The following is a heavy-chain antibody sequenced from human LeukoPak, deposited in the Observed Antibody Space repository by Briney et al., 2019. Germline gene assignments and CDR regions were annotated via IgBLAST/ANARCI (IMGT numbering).Heavy chain of an antibody. V-gene: IGHV3-74*01. J-gene: IGHJ4*02. CDR2: INSDGSST. D-gene: IGHD6-19*01. CDR1: GFTFSSYW. CDR3: ARAPNGGWYPDK. Sequence: GGSLRLSCAASGFTFSSYWMHWVRQAPGKGLVWVSRINSDGSSTSYADSVKGRFTISRDNAKNTLYLQMNSLRAEDTAVYYCARAPNGGWYPDKWGQGTLVTVSS.